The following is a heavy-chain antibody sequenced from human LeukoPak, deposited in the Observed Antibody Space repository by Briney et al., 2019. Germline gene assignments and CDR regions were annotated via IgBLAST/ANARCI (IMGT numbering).Heavy chain of an antibody. J-gene: IGHJ4*02. D-gene: IGHD6-19*01. CDR1: GFSFSSNW. CDR2: IKRDGSQK. CDR3: AREKFLEWYAVAGTFGYFDY. V-gene: IGHV3-7*03. Sequence: PGGSLRLSCAAPGFSFSSNWMGWVRQAPGKGLEWVAHIKRDGSQKYYLDSVKGRFTISRDNAKNSLYLQMNSLRAEDTAVYYCAREKFLEWYAVAGTFGYFDYWGQGTLVTVSS.